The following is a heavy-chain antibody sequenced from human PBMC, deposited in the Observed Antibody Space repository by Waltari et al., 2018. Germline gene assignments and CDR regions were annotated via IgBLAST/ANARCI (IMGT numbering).Heavy chain of an antibody. D-gene: IGHD3-3*01. CDR2: IYHSWST. CDR3: ARVLLGFWSGYYTENWFDP. V-gene: IGHV4-38-2*01. Sequence: QVQMQESGPGLVKPSETLSLTCAVSGYSISSGYSWGWIRQPPGKGLEWIGSIYHSWSTYYNPSLKSRVTISVDTSKNQFSLKLSSVTAADTAVYYCARVLLGFWSGYYTENWFDPWGQGTLVTVSS. CDR1: GYSISSGYS. J-gene: IGHJ5*02.